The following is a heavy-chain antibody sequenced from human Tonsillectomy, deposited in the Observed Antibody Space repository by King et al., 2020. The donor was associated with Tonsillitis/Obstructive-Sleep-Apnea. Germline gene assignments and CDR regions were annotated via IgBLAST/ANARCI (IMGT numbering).Heavy chain of an antibody. Sequence: VQLVESGGGLVQPGGSLRLSCAASGFTFSSYAMSWVRQAPGKGLECVSGISGIGGITYYADSVKGRFTISRDNSKNTVYLQMNSLRAEDTAVYYCAKDPRVVPDVTYYYYSYMDVWGKGTTVTVSS. CDR3: AKDPRVVPDVTYYYYSYMDV. D-gene: IGHD2-2*01. J-gene: IGHJ6*03. V-gene: IGHV3-23*04. CDR2: ISGIGGIT. CDR1: GFTFSSYA.